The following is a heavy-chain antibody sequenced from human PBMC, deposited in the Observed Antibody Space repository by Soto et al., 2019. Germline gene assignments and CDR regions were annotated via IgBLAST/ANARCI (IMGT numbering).Heavy chain of an antibody. CDR3: ARDYADDPDSSGIFDY. V-gene: IGHV3-21*01. CDR2: ISSSSSYI. CDR1: CFTFSSYS. D-gene: IGHD3-22*01. Sequence: PGGSLRLSCEASCFTFSSYSMNWVRQAKGKGLEWVSSISSSSSYIYYADSVKGRFTISRDNAKNSLYLQMNSLRAEDTAVYYCARDYADDPDSSGIFDYWGQGTLVTVSS. J-gene: IGHJ4*02.